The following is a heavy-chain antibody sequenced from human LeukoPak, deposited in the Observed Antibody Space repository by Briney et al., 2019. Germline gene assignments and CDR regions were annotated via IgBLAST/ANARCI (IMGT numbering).Heavy chain of an antibody. CDR1: GGSISSSSYY. V-gene: IGHV4-39*07. Sequence: SETLSLTCTVSGGSISSSSYYWGWIRQPPGKGLEWIGYIHYSGSTYYNPSLKSRVTISVDTSKNQFSLKLSSVTAADTAVYYCARVSSGYDLWAYYFDYWGQGTLVTVSS. J-gene: IGHJ4*02. D-gene: IGHD5-12*01. CDR3: ARVSSGYDLWAYYFDY. CDR2: IHYSGST.